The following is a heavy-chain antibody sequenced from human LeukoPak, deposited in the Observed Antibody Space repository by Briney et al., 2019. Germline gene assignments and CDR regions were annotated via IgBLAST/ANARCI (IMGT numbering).Heavy chain of an antibody. CDR1: GGSFSGYY. J-gene: IGHJ6*03. CDR2: INHSGST. CDR3: ARRGYYYGSGSYYSYYYYYYMDV. V-gene: IGHV4-34*01. Sequence: PSETLSLTCAVYGGSFSGYYWSWIRQPPGKGLEWIGEINHSGSTNYNPSLKSRVTISVDTSKNQFSLKLSSVTAADTAVYYCARRGYYYGSGSYYSYYYYYYMDVWGKGTTVTISS. D-gene: IGHD3-10*01.